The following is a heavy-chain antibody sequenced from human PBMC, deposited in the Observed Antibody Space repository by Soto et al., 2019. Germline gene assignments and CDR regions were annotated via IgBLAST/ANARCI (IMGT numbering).Heavy chain of an antibody. J-gene: IGHJ4*02. CDR2: IYYSGST. D-gene: IGHD2-2*01. CDR1: GGSVSNDGHS. CDR3: ARGWRCSSTNCYHSL. Sequence: PSETLSLTCTVSGGSVSNDGHSWSWIRQHPGKGLEWIGYIYYSGSTYYNPSLKSRVSISVDTSKNQFSLKLSSVTAADTAVYFCARGWRCSSTNCYHSLWGQGTLVTVSS. V-gene: IGHV4-31*03.